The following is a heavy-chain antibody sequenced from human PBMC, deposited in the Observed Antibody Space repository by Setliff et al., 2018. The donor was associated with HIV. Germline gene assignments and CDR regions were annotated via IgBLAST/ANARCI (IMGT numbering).Heavy chain of an antibody. J-gene: IGHJ5*01. CDR1: GDSTSSYY. Sequence: PSETLSLTCPVSGDSTSSYYWTWIRQPPGKGPEWIGEINHSGITNYNSFLKSRVTISIDTSKNQFSLKLNSVTAADTAMYYCATGWLDSSGQKNFGSWGQGTLVTVSS. CDR2: INHSGIT. CDR3: ATGWLDSSGQKNFGS. V-gene: IGHV4-34*01. D-gene: IGHD3-22*01.